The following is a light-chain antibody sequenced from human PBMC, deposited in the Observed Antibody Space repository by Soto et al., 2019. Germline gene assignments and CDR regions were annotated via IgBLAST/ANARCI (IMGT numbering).Light chain of an antibody. Sequence: QSVLTQPPSVSGAPGQRVTISCTGSSSNIGTPYDVHWYQQLPGTAPKLLIYGNSNRPSGVPDRFSGSKSGTSDSLAITGLQAEDEADYYCQSYDSRLSGYVIFGGGTKLTVL. CDR1: SSNIGTPYD. CDR2: GNS. J-gene: IGLJ2*01. CDR3: QSYDSRLSGYVI. V-gene: IGLV1-40*01.